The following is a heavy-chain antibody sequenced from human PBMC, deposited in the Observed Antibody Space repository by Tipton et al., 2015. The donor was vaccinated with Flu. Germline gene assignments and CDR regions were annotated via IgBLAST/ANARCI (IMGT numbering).Heavy chain of an antibody. D-gene: IGHD6-19*01. Sequence: RSLRLSCTASGFTFGDYAMSWVRQAPGKGLEWVSFIRSKAYGGTTEYAASVKGRFTISRDDSKSIAYLQMNSLKTEDTAVHYCTRDSSYSSGWYSYWGQGTLVTVSS. J-gene: IGHJ4*02. CDR2: IRSKAYGGTT. V-gene: IGHV3-49*04. CDR3: TRDSSYSSGWYSY. CDR1: GFTFGDYA.